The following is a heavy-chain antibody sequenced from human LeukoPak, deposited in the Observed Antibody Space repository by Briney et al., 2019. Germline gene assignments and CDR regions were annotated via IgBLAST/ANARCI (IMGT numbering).Heavy chain of an antibody. CDR1: GDSFSSVTDY. V-gene: IGHV4-61*01. D-gene: IGHD1-26*01. CDR2: IYYSGST. J-gene: IGHJ4*02. CDR3: ARVSVSGSYMFDY. Sequence: SETLSLTCTVSGDSFSSVTDYWAWIRQPPGKGLEWIGYIYYSGSTNYNPSLKSRVTISVDTSKNQFSLKLSSVTAADTAVYYCARVSVSGSYMFDYWGQGTLVTVSS.